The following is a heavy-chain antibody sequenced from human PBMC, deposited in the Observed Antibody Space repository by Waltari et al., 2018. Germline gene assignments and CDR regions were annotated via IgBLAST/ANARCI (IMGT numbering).Heavy chain of an antibody. Sequence: QAQLVESGGGLVRPGGSLRLSWTASGFIFSHFSMSWIRQPPGKGLEWIAYISNSGDTVYYADSVKGRFAVSRDNADNSMFLQMNSLRGNDTAVYYCARGSVANPWGQGALVIVSS. D-gene: IGHD6-19*01. CDR2: ISNSGDTV. J-gene: IGHJ5*02. CDR1: GFIFSHFS. CDR3: ARGSVANP. V-gene: IGHV3-11*04.